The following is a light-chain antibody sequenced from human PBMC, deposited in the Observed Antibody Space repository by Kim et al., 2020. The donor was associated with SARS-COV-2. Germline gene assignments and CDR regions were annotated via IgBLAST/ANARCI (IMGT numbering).Light chain of an antibody. CDR1: QNIDIY. V-gene: IGKV1-39*01. CDR3: HQSYTAPWT. J-gene: IGKJ1*01. CDR2: SAS. Sequence: ASVGDRVTITCRTGQNIDIYLNWFQQRHGKAPKLLIDSASRLQIGVPSRFSASGSGTHFTLTIDSLQPEDFATYYCHQSYTAPWTFGPGTKVDIK.